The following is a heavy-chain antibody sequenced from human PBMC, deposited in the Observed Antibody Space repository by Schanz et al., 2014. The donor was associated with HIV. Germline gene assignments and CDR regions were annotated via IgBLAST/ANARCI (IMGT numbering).Heavy chain of an antibody. J-gene: IGHJ6*02. CDR2: ISGSGLST. Sequence: EVQLVESGGGLVKPGGSLRLSCVASGFTFNKYSMNWVRQAPGKGLEWVSVISGSGLSTDYADSVKGRFTISRDNSENTLYLEMNSLRAEDTAVYYCAKMEMAIVRWYYGMDVWGQGTTVTVSS. D-gene: IGHD3-16*02. V-gene: IGHV3-23*04. CDR1: GFTFNKYS. CDR3: AKMEMAIVRWYYGMDV.